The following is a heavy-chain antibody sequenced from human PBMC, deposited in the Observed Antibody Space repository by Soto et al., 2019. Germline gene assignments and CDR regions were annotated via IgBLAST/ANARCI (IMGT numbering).Heavy chain of an antibody. CDR1: RFPLCGYA. CDR3: AKFAARSMYAISSDPDY. D-gene: IGHD2-8*01. J-gene: IGHJ4*02. CDR2: SRGRASST. V-gene: IGHV3-23*01. Sequence: PGGCLRLRCAVSRFPLCGYAMTLVSHTPVRALNSVSASRGRASSTFYAESVKGRFTISRDNSMSTLCLQMNSQRDDDTTVYYCAKFAARSMYAISSDPDYWGQGTMGTV.